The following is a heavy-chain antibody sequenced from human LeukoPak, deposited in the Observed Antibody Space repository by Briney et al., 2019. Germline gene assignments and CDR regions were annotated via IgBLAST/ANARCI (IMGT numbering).Heavy chain of an antibody. V-gene: IGHV3-21*01. J-gene: IGHJ3*02. D-gene: IGHD6-13*01. CDR1: GFTFSSYY. CDR2: ISSSSSYI. Sequence: PGGSLRLSCAGSGFTFSSYYMNWVRQAPGKGLEWVSSISSSSSYIYYADSVKGRFTISRDNAKNSLYLQVNSLRAEDTAVYYCARGGAAAGIDAFDIWGHGTMVTVSS. CDR3: ARGGAAAGIDAFDI.